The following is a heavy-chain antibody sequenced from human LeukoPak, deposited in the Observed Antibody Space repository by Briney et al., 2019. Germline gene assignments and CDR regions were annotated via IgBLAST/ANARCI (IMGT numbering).Heavy chain of an antibody. D-gene: IGHD1-26*01. V-gene: IGHV3-21*01. CDR1: GFTFSTYS. CDR3: ARDIAGRELLDY. CDR2: ISSNSDYI. J-gene: IGHJ4*02. Sequence: GGSLRLSCAASGFTFSTYSMNWVRQAPGKGLEWVSSISSNSDYIYYADSVKGRFTVSRDNAKNSLHLQMNSLRAEDTAVYYCARDIAGRELLDYWGQGTLVTVSS.